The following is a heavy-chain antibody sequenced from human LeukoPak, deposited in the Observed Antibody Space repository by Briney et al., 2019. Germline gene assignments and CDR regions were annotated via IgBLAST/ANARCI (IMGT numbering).Heavy chain of an antibody. CDR3: ARAAYGSGYAFDI. J-gene: IGHJ3*02. CDR2: IKQDGSDK. Sequence: PGGSLRLSCAASGFTFSSYWMSWVRQAPGKGLEWVANIKQDGSDKYYVDSVKGRFTISRDNAKNSLYLQMNSLRAEDTAVYYCARAAYGSGYAFDIWGQGTMVTVSS. V-gene: IGHV3-7*01. D-gene: IGHD3-10*01. CDR1: GFTFSSYW.